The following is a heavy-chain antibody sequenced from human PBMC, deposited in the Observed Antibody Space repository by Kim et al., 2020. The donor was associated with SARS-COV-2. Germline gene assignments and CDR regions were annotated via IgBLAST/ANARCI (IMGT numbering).Heavy chain of an antibody. V-gene: IGHV4-30-4*01. CDR2: IYYSGST. CDR1: SGSISSGDYY. Sequence: SETLSLTCTVSSGSISSGDYYWSWIRQSPGKGLEWIGYIYYSGSTDYSPSLKSRVTISVETSKNQFSLKLSSVTAADTAVYYCARDRRQLVLDYWGQGILVTVSS. CDR3: ARDRRQLVLDY. J-gene: IGHJ4*02. D-gene: IGHD6-13*01.